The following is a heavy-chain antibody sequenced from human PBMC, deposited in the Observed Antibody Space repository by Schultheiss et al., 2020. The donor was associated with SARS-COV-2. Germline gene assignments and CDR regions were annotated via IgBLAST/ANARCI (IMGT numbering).Heavy chain of an antibody. D-gene: IGHD5-18*01. CDR3: ARDWDTSMGVFFLDY. Sequence: GGSLRLSCEASGFTFSDSWMHWVRQAPGKGLVWVSAISGSGGSTYYADSVRGRFTISRDDAEKSLYLQMSSLRAEDTAVYYCARDWDTSMGVFFLDYWGQGTLVTVSS. CDR1: GFTFSDSW. J-gene: IGHJ4*02. CDR2: ISGSGGST. V-gene: IGHV3-21*01.